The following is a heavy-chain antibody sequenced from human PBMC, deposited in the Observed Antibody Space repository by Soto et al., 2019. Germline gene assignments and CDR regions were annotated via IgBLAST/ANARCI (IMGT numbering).Heavy chain of an antibody. D-gene: IGHD2-15*01. CDR3: ARSSRGGNAGYFNL. V-gene: IGHV3-53*02. CDR2: IYSGGTT. Sequence: EVQLVETGGGLIQPGGSLRLSCAASGLSVGGNYMSWVRQAPGKGLEWVSTIYSGGTTHDADPVKGRFTISRDNSENTVYLQMNSLRPEDTAVYYCARSSRGGNAGYFNLWGRGTLVTVSS. CDR1: GLSVGGNY. J-gene: IGHJ2*01.